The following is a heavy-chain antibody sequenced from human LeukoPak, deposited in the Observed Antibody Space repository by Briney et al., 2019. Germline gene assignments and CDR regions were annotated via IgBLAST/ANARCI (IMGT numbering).Heavy chain of an antibody. Sequence: PGGSLRLSCAASGFTFSSYWMSWVRQAPGKGLEWVSLISRGGDVTYYADSVKGRFTISRDSSKNTLYLQMHSLRAEDTAVYYCAARPGEVAVPYDYWGQGTLVTVSS. D-gene: IGHD2-15*01. CDR1: GFTFSSYW. CDR3: AARPGEVAVPYDY. J-gene: IGHJ4*02. V-gene: IGHV3-23*01. CDR2: ISRGGDVT.